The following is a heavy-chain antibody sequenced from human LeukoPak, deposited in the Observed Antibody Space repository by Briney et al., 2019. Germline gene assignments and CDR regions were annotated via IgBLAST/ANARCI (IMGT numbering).Heavy chain of an antibody. D-gene: IGHD1-26*01. CDR3: ARDTGSGSYSY. V-gene: IGHV4-30-4*01. CDR1: GGSISSGDYS. CDR2: IYYSGST. Sequence: NPSETLSLTCTVSGGSISSGDYSWSWIRQPPGKGLEWIGYIYYSGSTYYNPSLKSRVTISVDTSKNQFSLKLSSVTAADTAVYYCARDTGSGSYSYWGQGTLVTVSS. J-gene: IGHJ4*02.